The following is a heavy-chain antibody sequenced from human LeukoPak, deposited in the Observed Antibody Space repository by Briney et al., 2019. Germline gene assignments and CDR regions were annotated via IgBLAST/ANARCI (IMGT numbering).Heavy chain of an antibody. J-gene: IGHJ6*02. Sequence: ASVKVSCKASGYSFTNYAMNWVRQAPGQGLEWMGWINTNTGNPTYAQGFTGRFVFSLDTSVSTAYLQISSLKAEDTAVYYCASPVRGEGYDYYYGMDVWGQGTTVTDSS. V-gene: IGHV7-4-1*02. CDR1: GYSFTNYA. CDR2: INTNTGNP. D-gene: IGHD3-10*01. CDR3: ASPVRGEGYDYYYGMDV.